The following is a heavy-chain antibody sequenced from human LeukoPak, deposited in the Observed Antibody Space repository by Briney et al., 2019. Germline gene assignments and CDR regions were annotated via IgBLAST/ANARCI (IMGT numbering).Heavy chain of an antibody. Sequence: GESLKISCKGSGYSFISYWIGWVRQMPGKGLEWMGIIYLRDSETRYSPSFQGQVIISADKSTSTTYLQWSSLKASDTAMYCCARRASSSWDLDYWGQGTLVTVSS. CDR1: GYSFISYW. CDR3: ARRASSSWDLDY. D-gene: IGHD6-13*01. CDR2: IYLRDSET. V-gene: IGHV5-51*01. J-gene: IGHJ4*02.